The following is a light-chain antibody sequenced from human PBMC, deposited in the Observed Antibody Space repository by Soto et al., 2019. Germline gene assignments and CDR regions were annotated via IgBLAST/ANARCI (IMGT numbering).Light chain of an antibody. CDR3: TSYTASSTLI. CDR2: EVN. CDR1: SSDVGGYGY. Sequence: QSALTQPASVSGSPGQSITISCTGTSSDVGGYGYVSWYQHHPGKAPKLIIYEVNNRPSGVSHRFSGSKSDNTASLTISGLQAEDEADYYCTSYTASSTLIFGGGTKLTVL. J-gene: IGLJ2*01. V-gene: IGLV2-14*01.